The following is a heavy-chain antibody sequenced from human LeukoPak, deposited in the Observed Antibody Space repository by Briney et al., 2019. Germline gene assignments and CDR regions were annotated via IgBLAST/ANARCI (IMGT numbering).Heavy chain of an antibody. D-gene: IGHD2-2*01. CDR2: TGSTGVST. CDR1: GFTFSSYA. CDR3: AKDPGVVPAHYFGY. J-gene: IGHJ4*02. Sequence: PGGSLRLSCAASGFTFSSYAMNWVRQAPGKGLEWVSATGSTGVSTFYADSVKGRFTVSRDNSKNTLSLQMNSLRAEDTAVYYCAKDPGVVPAHYFGYWGQGILVTVSS. V-gene: IGHV3-23*01.